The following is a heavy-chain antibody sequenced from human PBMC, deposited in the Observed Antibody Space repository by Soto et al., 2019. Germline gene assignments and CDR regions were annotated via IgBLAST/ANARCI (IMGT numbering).Heavy chain of an antibody. CDR2: IIPIFGTA. J-gene: IGHJ3*01. V-gene: IGHV1-69*01. CDR3: AGSFKYGSGTFDALDV. Sequence: QVLLVQSGTEVKKPGSSVKVSCQAAGGTSSDYALTWVRQAPGQGLEWMGGIIPIFGTANYAQRFQGRVSITADESSSTAYMELSSLTSEETVVYYCAGSFKYGSGTFDALDVWGHGTMVMVSS. D-gene: IGHD3-10*01. CDR1: GGTSSDYA.